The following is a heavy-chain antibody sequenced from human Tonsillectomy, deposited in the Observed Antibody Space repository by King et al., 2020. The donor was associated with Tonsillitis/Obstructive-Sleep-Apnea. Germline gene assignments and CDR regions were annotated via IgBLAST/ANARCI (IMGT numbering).Heavy chain of an antibody. CDR3: AKDGPGLLWFRELLFPHNWFDP. D-gene: IGHD3-10*01. CDR2: ISGSGGST. CDR1: GFTFSSYA. V-gene: IGHV3-23*04. Sequence: VQLVESGGGLVQPGGSLRLSCAASGFTFSSYAMSWVRQAPGKGLEWVSAISGSGGSTYYADSVKGRFTISRDNSKNTLYLQMNSLRAEDTAVYYCAKDGPGLLWFRELLFPHNWFDPWGQGTLVTVSS. J-gene: IGHJ5*02.